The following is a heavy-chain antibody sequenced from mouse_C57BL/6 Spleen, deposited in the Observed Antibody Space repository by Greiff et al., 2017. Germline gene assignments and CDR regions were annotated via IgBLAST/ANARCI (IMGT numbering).Heavy chain of an antibody. Sequence: EVMLVESEGGLVQPGSSMKLSCPASGFTFSDYYMAWVRQVPEKGLEWVANINYDGSSTYYLDSLKSRFIISRDNAKNILYLQMSSLKSEDTATYYCARETAVPYFDYWGQGTTLTVSS. CDR1: GFTFSDYY. CDR3: ARETAVPYFDY. J-gene: IGHJ2*01. V-gene: IGHV5-16*01. D-gene: IGHD5-1*01. CDR2: INYDGSST.